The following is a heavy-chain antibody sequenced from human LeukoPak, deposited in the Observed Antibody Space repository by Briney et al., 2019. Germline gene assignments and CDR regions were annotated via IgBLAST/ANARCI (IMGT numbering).Heavy chain of an antibody. Sequence: GGSLRLSCAASGFTFSSYAMSWVRQAPGKGLEWVSGISGSGDNTYYADSVKGRFTISRDNSKNTLYVQVNSLGTEDTAAYYCAKGNYYDSSGSFYFDYWGQGTLVTVSS. CDR3: AKGNYYDSSGSFYFDY. CDR2: ISGSGDNT. V-gene: IGHV3-23*01. D-gene: IGHD3-22*01. J-gene: IGHJ4*02. CDR1: GFTFSSYA.